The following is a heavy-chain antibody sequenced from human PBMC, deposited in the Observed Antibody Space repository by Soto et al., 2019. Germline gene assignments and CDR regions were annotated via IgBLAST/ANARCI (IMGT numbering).Heavy chain of an antibody. J-gene: IGHJ4*02. D-gene: IGHD1-26*01. V-gene: IGHV3-74*01. CDR2: SNSDGSST. CDR1: GFTFSSYW. Sequence: EVQLVESGGGLVQPGGSLRVSCAASGFTFSSYWMHWVRQAPGKGLVWVSRSNSDGSSTNYADFVKGRFTISRDNAKNTLYLQMHSLRVEDTAVYYCSRVGGSTWHWGQGTLVTVSS. CDR3: SRVGGSTWH.